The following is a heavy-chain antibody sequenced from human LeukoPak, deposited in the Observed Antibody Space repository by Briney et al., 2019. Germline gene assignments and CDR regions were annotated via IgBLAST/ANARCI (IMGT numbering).Heavy chain of an antibody. CDR2: ISGSSGLT. V-gene: IGHV3-23*01. CDR1: GFTFSNYA. CDR3: ARRGESTSYGDYRFDY. D-gene: IGHD4-17*01. J-gene: IGHJ4*02. Sequence: GGSLRLSCAASGFTFSNYAMSWVRQAPGRGLEWVSAISGSSGLTHYADSVKGRFTISRDNSKNTLFLQMNGLRAEDTAVYYCARRGESTSYGDYRFDYWGQGTLVTVSS.